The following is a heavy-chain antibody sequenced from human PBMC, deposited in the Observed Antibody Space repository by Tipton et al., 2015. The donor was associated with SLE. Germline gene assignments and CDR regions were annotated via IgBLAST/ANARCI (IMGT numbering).Heavy chain of an antibody. CDR2: IYYSGST. CDR1: GGSISSYY. Sequence: QLVQSGGGLVQPGGSLRLSCTVSGGSISSYYWSWIRQPPGKGLEWIGYIYYSGSTNYNPSLKSRVIISVDTSKNQFSLKLSSVTAADTAVYYCAMIAAAEDYWGQGTLVTVSS. CDR3: AMIAAAEDY. V-gene: IGHV4-59*08. J-gene: IGHJ4*02. D-gene: IGHD6-13*01.